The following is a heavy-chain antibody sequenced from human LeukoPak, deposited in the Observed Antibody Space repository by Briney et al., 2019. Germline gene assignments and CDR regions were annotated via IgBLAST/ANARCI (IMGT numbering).Heavy chain of an antibody. V-gene: IGHV3-21*01. CDR2: ISSSSSYI. J-gene: IGHJ4*02. Sequence: GGSLRLSCAASGFTFGSYSMNWVRQAPGKGLEWVSSISSSSSYIYYADSVKGRFTISRDNAKNSLYLQMNSLRAEDTAVYYCARASRGYSSGVYFDYWGQGTLVTVSS. CDR1: GFTFGSYS. CDR3: ARASRGYSSGVYFDY. D-gene: IGHD6-19*01.